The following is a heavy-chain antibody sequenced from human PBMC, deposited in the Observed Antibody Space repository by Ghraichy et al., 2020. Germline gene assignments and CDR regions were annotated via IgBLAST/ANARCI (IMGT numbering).Heavy chain of an antibody. V-gene: IGHV3-48*02. CDR1: GFTFSSFS. D-gene: IGHD2-15*01. CDR2: ISRNSSTI. CDR3: AKEGGYCSGGRCLAARMDV. J-gene: IGHJ6*02. Sequence: LSLTCAASGFTFSSFSMNWFRQAPGKGLEWVSYISRNSSTIYYADSVKGRFTISRDNAKNSLYLQMNSLRDEDTAVFYCAKEGGYCSGGRCLAARMDVWGQGTTVTVSS.